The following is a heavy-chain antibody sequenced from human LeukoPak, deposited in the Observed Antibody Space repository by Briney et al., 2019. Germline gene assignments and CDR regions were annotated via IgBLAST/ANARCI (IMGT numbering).Heavy chain of an antibody. V-gene: IGHV3-21*01. CDR3: ARGHFGVVLDY. J-gene: IGHJ4*02. CDR2: IRGDSTET. CDR1: GFTFSSYS. D-gene: IGHD3-3*01. Sequence: EGSLRLSCEGSGFTFSSYSMIWVRQAPGKGLEWVSSIRGDSTETRHADSLMGRFTISRDNAKKSLYLQMNSLRAEDTAVYYCARGHFGVVLDYWGQGTLVTVSS.